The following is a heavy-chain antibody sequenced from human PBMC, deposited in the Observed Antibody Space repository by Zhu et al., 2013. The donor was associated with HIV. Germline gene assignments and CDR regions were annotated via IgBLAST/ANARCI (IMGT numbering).Heavy chain of an antibody. CDR1: GGTFSSYA. CDR2: IIPIFGTA. Sequence: QVQLVQSGAEVKKPGSSVKVSCKASGGTFSSYAISWVRQAPGQGLEWMGGIIPIFGTANYAQKFQGRVTITADESTSTAYMELSSLRSEDTAVYYCARGLSDIVVVVAATHDAFDIWGQGTMVTVSS. V-gene: IGHV1-69*01. D-gene: IGHD2-15*01. CDR3: ARGLSDIVVVVAATHDAFDI. J-gene: IGHJ3*02.